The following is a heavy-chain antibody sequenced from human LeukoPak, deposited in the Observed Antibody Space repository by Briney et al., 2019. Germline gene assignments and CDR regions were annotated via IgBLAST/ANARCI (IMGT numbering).Heavy chain of an antibody. J-gene: IGHJ4*02. CDR1: RLTLRTYG. CDR3: ARQRGSGCLDY. V-gene: IGHV3-7*01. Sequence: PGGSLKLSCEALRLTLRTYGWSWFGKAQGKGLEWVANIKQDGSETYYVDSVKGRFTISRDNAKNSLSLQMNSLRAEDTAVYYCARQRGSGCLDYWGQGTLVTVSS. D-gene: IGHD6-19*01. CDR2: IKQDGSET.